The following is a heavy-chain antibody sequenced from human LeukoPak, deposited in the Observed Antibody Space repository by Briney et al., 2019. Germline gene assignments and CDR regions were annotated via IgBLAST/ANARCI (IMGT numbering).Heavy chain of an antibody. Sequence: GGSLRLSCVASRLSFSSYWMSWVRQAPGKGLEWVANINQKGSEKYYVDSVEGRFTISRDNAKNSLYLQMNSLRAEDTAVYYCARDFGSRGSGTLYYFDPWGQGTLVTVSS. V-gene: IGHV3-7*01. CDR3: ARDFGSRGSGTLYYFDP. CDR2: INQKGSEK. D-gene: IGHD3-10*01. J-gene: IGHJ4*02. CDR1: RLSFSSYW.